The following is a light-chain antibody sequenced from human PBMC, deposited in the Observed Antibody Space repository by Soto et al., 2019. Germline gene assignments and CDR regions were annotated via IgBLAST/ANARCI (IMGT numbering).Light chain of an antibody. V-gene: IGKV3-11*01. Sequence: ESVLTQSPATPSFSQEERATLSCRASQSISSYLAWYQQKPDQAPRLLIYDASNRATGIPARFSGSGSGTDFTLTISSLEPEDFAVYYCHQRSTWPFTFGPGTRWIS. CDR2: DAS. CDR1: QSISSY. CDR3: HQRSTWPFT. J-gene: IGKJ3*01.